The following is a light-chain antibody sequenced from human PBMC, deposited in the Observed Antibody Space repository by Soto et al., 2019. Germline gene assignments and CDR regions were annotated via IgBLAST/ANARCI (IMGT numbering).Light chain of an antibody. CDR2: LGS. J-gene: IGKJ2*01. V-gene: IGKV2-28*01. CDR1: QSLLHSNGYNY. CDR3: MQALPRGT. Sequence: DIVMTQSPLSLPVTPGEPASISCRSSQSLLHSNGYNYLDWYLQKPGQSPQLLIYLGSNRASGVPDGFSGSGSGTEFTLKISRVEAEDVGVYYCMQALPRGTFGQGTKLEIK.